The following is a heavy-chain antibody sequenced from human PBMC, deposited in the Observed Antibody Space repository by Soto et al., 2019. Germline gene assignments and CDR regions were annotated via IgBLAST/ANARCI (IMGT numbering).Heavy chain of an antibody. CDR2: ISYDGSNK. CDR3: AKQGSGSYGFDY. D-gene: IGHD1-26*01. V-gene: IGHV3-30*18. J-gene: IGHJ4*02. Sequence: PGGSLRLSCAASGFTFSSYGMHWVRQAPGKGLEWVAVISYDGSNKYYADSVKGRFTISRDNSKNTLYLQMNSLRAEDTAVYYCAKQGSGSYGFDYWGQGTLVTVSS. CDR1: GFTFSSYG.